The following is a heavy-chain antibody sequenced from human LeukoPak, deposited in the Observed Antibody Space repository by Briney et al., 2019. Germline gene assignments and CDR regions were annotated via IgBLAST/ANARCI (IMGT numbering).Heavy chain of an antibody. D-gene: IGHD3-10*01. CDR2: IYDSGST. V-gene: IGHV4-59*01. Sequence: PSETLSLTCTVSGGSISGYYWSWIRQPPGKGLEWVGYIYDSGSTNYNPSLKSRVTISVDTSKNQFSLKLSSVTAADMAVYYCARVGGTNYYYYGMDVWGQGNTVTVSS. CDR1: GGSISGYY. J-gene: IGHJ6*02. CDR3: ARVGGTNYYYYGMDV.